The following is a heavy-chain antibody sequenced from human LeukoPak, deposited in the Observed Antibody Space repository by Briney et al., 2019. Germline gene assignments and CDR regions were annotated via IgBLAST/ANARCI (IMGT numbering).Heavy chain of an antibody. CDR3: AGDWRYCTSSSCPQPFDY. CDR2: INSDGSIT. CDR1: GFTFSSYW. V-gene: IGHV3-74*01. J-gene: IGHJ4*02. Sequence: PGGSLRLSCAASGFTFSSYWMHWVRQAPGKGLIWVSRINSDGSITSYVDSVKGRFTISRDNAKNTLYLEMNSLRAEDTAVYFCAGDWRYCTSSSCPQPFDYWGQGTLVTVSS. D-gene: IGHD2-2*01.